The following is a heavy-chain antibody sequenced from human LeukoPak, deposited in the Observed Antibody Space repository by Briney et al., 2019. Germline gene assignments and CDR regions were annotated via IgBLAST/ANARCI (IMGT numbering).Heavy chain of an antibody. CDR1: GGTFSSYA. Sequence: ASVKVSCKASGGTFSSYAISWVRQAPGQGLEWMGGIIPIFGTANYAQKFQGRVTITTDESTSTAYMELSSLRSEDTAVYYCARVDTAVPRDDAFDIWGQGTMVTVSS. D-gene: IGHD5-18*01. J-gene: IGHJ3*02. CDR3: ARVDTAVPRDDAFDI. V-gene: IGHV1-69*05. CDR2: IIPIFGTA.